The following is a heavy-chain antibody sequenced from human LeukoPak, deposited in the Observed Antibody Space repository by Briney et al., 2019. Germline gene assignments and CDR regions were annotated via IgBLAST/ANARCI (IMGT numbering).Heavy chain of an antibody. CDR2: IWYEGSNK. V-gene: IGHV3-33*06. CDR3: AKYGDYDAFDI. J-gene: IGHJ3*02. Sequence: PGRSLRLSCVASGFTFSRHGMHGVRQAPGKGLECVTVIWYEGSNKYYADSVKGRFTISRDNSKNTLYLQMNSLRAEDTAVYYCAKYGDYDAFDIWGQGTMVTVSS. D-gene: IGHD4-17*01. CDR1: GFTFSRHG.